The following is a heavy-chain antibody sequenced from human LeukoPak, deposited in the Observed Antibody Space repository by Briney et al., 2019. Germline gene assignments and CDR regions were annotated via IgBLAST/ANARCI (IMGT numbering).Heavy chain of an antibody. CDR2: IIPIFGTA. CDR1: GGTFSSYA. Sequence: GASVKVSCKASGGTFSSYAISWVRQAPGQGLEWMGGIIPIFGTANYAQKFQGRVTITTDESTSTAYMELSSLRSEDTAVYYCVKSQLAAAGLSYYYYYYMDVWGKGTTVTVSS. CDR3: VKSQLAAAGLSYYYYYYMDV. V-gene: IGHV1-69*05. J-gene: IGHJ6*03. D-gene: IGHD6-13*01.